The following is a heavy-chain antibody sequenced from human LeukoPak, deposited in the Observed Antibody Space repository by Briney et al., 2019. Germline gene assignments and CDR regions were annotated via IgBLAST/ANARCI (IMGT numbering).Heavy chain of an antibody. CDR2: ISGNGDRT. V-gene: IGHV3-23*01. J-gene: IGHJ4*02. CDR1: GFTFSSSA. D-gene: IGHD3-10*01. CDR3: AKLLRGVVVPYFDS. Sequence: GGSLRLSCAASGFTFSSSAMSWVRQAPGKGLEWVSAISGNGDRTHYAASVKGRFTVSRDTSTNTLFLQLNSLRAEDTAIYYCAKLLRGVVVPYFDSWGQGTLVTVSS.